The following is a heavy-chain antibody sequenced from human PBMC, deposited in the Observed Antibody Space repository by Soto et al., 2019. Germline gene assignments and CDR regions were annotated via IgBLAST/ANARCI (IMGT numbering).Heavy chain of an antibody. V-gene: IGHV3-74*01. CDR1: GFTFKSYW. CDR2: INVDGRGT. J-gene: IGHJ4*02. D-gene: IGHD1-26*01. CDR3: ARDTVGVGIDF. Sequence: GGSLRLSCAASGFTFKSYWMHWVRQVPEKGLEWVSHINVDGRGTSYADPVRGRFTISRDNAKDTLFLQMSSLRAEDTAIYYCARDTVGVGIDFWGQGTLVTVSS.